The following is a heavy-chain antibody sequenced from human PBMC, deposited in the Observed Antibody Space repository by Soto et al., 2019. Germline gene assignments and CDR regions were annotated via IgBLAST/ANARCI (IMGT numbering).Heavy chain of an antibody. V-gene: IGHV2-5*02. CDR2: IYWDDDK. Sequence: SGATLVNPTQTLTLTCTLSGVSLSTSGEGVGWIRQPPGKALEWLALIYWDDDKRFSPSLKSRLAITRDISKNQVVMTMTDMAPEDTAIYYCAHRQRTVVVGAPFDLWGQGSQVTVSS. D-gene: IGHD2-15*01. CDR1: GVSLSTSGEG. CDR3: AHRQRTVVVGAPFDL. J-gene: IGHJ4*02.